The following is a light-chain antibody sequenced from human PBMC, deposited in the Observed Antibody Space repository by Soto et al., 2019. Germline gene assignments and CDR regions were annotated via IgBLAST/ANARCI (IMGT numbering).Light chain of an antibody. J-gene: IGLJ1*01. Sequence: QSVLTQPPSASGSPGQSVTTSCTGTSSDVGAYNYVSWYQQLPGKAPKLIIYEVSKRPSGVPDRSSGSKSGNTASLTVSGLQAEDEADYYCTSYAGTYSFFYVFGTGTKVTVL. V-gene: IGLV2-8*01. CDR2: EVS. CDR1: SSDVGAYNY. CDR3: TSYAGTYSFFYV.